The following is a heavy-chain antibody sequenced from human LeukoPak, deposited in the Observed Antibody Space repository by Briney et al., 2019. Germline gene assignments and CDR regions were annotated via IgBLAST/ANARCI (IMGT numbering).Heavy chain of an antibody. CDR2: INHSGST. CDR1: GGSFSAYY. D-gene: IGHD2-2*01. Sequence: SETLSLTCAVYGGSFSAYYWSCIRQPAGKGLEWIGEINHSGSTNYHPSLKSRSTISVDTSKNQFSLKLSSVTAADTAVYYCARGGCSSTSCYPPRDFDYWGQGTLVTVSS. V-gene: IGHV4-34*01. J-gene: IGHJ4*02. CDR3: ARGGCSSTSCYPPRDFDY.